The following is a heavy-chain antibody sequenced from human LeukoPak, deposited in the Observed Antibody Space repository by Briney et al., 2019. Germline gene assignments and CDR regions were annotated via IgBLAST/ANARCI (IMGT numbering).Heavy chain of an antibody. CDR3: ARDLPWFDP. CDR1: GFTFSSYA. CDR2: ISYDGSNK. V-gene: IGHV3-30-3*01. Sequence: GGSPRLSCAASGFTFSSYAMHWVRQAPGKGLEWVAVISYDGSNKYYADSVKGRFTISRGNSKNTLYLQMNSLRAEDTAVYYCARDLPWFDPWGQGTLVTVSS. J-gene: IGHJ5*02.